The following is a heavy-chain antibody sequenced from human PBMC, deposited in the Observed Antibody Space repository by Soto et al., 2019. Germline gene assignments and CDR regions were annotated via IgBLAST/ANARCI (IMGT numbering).Heavy chain of an antibody. D-gene: IGHD3-9*01. Sequence: QITLKESGPTLVIPTQTLTLTCTCSGFSLSTSGVGVGWIRQPPGKALELLALIYWDDDKRYSPSLQSRLTNAKYTSKNRVVLTMTSMDPVDTSTYSCARRQHEDDTLTGYSFYDGFDSWGQGTMV. CDR1: GFSLSTSGVG. V-gene: IGHV2-5*02. J-gene: IGHJ3*02. CDR3: ARRQHEDDTLTGYSFYDGFDS. CDR2: IYWDDDK.